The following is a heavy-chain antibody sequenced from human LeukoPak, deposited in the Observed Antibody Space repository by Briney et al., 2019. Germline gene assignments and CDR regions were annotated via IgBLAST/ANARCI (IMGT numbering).Heavy chain of an antibody. D-gene: IGHD6-13*01. V-gene: IGHV4-59*12. CDR1: ADSTTNYY. CDR2: VYKNGHL. Sequence: SETLSLTCSVSADSTTNYYCSWIRQSPGKGLEWLAYVYKNGHLDYNPSLRSRVTVSVDRSKTQFSLRLRSVTAADTAVYYCARIGSSSCPDCNYWGQGTLVTVSS. J-gene: IGHJ4*02. CDR3: ARIGSSSCPDCNY.